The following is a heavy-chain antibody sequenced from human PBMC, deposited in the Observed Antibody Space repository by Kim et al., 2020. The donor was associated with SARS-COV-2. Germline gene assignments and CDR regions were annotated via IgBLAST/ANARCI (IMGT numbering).Heavy chain of an antibody. CDR2: IKSKTDGGTT. CDR1: GFTFSNAW. V-gene: IGHV3-15*01. Sequence: GGSLRLSCAASGFTFSNAWMSWVRQAPGKGLEWVGRIKSKTDGGTTDYAAPVKGRFTISRDDSKNTLYQMNSLKTEDTAVYYCTTDPHYRRNAFDIWGQG. D-gene: IGHD3-10*01. CDR3: TTDPHYRRNAFDI. J-gene: IGHJ3*02.